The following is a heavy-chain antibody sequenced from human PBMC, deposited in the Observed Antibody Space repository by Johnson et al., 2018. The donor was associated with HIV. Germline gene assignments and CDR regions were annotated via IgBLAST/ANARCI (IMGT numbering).Heavy chain of an antibody. CDR1: GFSFSSYG. CDR2: MWYDGSNK. V-gene: IGHV3-30*19. CDR3: ARDGSGSFDAFDI. D-gene: IGHD1-26*01. Sequence: VQLVESGGGVVQPWRSLRLSCAASGFSFSSYGMHWVRQAPGKGLEWVAVMWYDGSNKYYADSVKGRFTISRDNSKNTLYLQMNSLRAEDTAVYYCARDGSGSFDAFDIWGQGTMVTVSS. J-gene: IGHJ3*02.